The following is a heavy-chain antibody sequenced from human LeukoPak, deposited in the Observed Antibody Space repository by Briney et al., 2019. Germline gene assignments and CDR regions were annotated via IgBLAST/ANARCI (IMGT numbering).Heavy chain of an antibody. CDR3: ARHRVVGTTRGRGFDS. V-gene: IGHV4-39*01. D-gene: IGHD1-26*01. CDR1: GVSISSSNSY. J-gene: IGHJ5*01. Sequence: SETLSLTCTVPGVSISSSNSYWGWIRQPPGKGLEWIGGVYNSGGTSYNPSLKSRVIISKDTSKDQVSLRLSSVTVADTAVYYRARHRVVGTTRGRGFDSWGQGTLVIVSS. CDR2: VYNSGGT.